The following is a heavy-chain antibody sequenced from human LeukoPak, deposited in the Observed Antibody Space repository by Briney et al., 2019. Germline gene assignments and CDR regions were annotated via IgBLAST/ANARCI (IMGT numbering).Heavy chain of an antibody. CDR1: GGTFRSYA. CDR2: IIPMFGTP. CDR3: AKTLGYCSTTGCYGAFDI. J-gene: IGHJ3*02. V-gene: IGHV1-69*13. D-gene: IGHD2-2*01. Sequence: SVKVSCKASGGTFRSYAISWVRQAPGQGLEWMGGIIPMFGTPNYAQKFQGRVRITADESTSTACMELSSLRSEDTAVYYCAKTLGYCSTTGCYGAFDIWGQGTMVTVSS.